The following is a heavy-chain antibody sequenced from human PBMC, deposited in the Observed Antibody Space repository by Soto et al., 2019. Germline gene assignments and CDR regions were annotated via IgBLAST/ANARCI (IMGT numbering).Heavy chain of an antibody. CDR2: LNHRGST. D-gene: IGHD4-17*01. V-gene: IGHV4-34*01. J-gene: IGHJ6*02. CDR1: VGYFSGYY. Sequence: PAATLSLTCAVYVGYFSGYYWSWIRQPQGKGLEWIGELNHRGSTNYNPSLKSRVTISVDTSKNQFSLKLSSVTAANTAVYYCATVRRAHYYYCYYGLDVLGQGATVTGSS. CDR3: ATVRRAHYYYCYYGLDV.